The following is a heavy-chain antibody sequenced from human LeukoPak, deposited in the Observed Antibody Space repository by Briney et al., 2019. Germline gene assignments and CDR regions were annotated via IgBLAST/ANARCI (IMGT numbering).Heavy chain of an antibody. J-gene: IGHJ4*02. D-gene: IGHD2/OR15-2a*01. CDR1: GFTFSHYW. CDR2: ISDSSRYI. V-gene: IGHV3-21*01. CDR3: AREVYCSHTTCYYFDY. Sequence: GGSLRLSCTASGFTFSHYWMSWVRQAPGKGLEWVSSISDSSRYIFYADSVKGRFTISRDNAKNSLYLQMNSLRAEDTAVYYCAREVYCSHTTCYYFDYWGLGTLVTVSS.